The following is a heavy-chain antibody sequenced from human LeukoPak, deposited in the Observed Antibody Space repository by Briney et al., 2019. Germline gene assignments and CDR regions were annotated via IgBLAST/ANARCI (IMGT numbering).Heavy chain of an antibody. J-gene: IGHJ4*02. V-gene: IGHV5-51*01. CDR2: IYPGDSDT. CDR1: GYSFTTYW. D-gene: IGHD3-10*01. Sequence: GASLKISCKGCGYSFTTYWIGLVRQLRGKGLGWVGIIYPGDSDTRYSPSFQGQVTISADKTITTAYLQWSSLKASDTAMYFCARSSGPGSSFDYWGQGTLVTVSS. CDR3: ARSSGPGSSFDY.